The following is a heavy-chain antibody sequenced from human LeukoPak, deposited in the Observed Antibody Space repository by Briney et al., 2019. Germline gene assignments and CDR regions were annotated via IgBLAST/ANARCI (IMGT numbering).Heavy chain of an antibody. CDR3: ARSYYDFWSGYSTGAFDI. J-gene: IGHJ3*02. CDR2: IYYSGGT. CDR1: GGSISSHY. Sequence: SETLSLTCTVSGGSISSHYWSWIRQPPGKGLEWIGYIYYSGGTNYNPSLKSRVTISVDTSKNQFSLKLSSVTAADTAVYYCARSYYDFWSGYSTGAFDIWGQGTMVTVSS. D-gene: IGHD3-3*01. V-gene: IGHV4-59*11.